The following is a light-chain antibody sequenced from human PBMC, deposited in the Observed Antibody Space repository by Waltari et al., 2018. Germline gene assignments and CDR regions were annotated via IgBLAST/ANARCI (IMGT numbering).Light chain of an antibody. CDR2: DST. V-gene: IGLV2-23*01. J-gene: IGLJ6*01. CDR1: SRTIWSYNL. Sequence: QSALTQPASMSGSPGPSITISCTGSSRTIWSYNLSSWFQPHPGKAPKLIIYDSTNRPSGVSDRFSASKSGSTASLTISGLQGEDEADYYCCAYAGSDTFIFGGGTQVTV. CDR3: CAYAGSDTFI.